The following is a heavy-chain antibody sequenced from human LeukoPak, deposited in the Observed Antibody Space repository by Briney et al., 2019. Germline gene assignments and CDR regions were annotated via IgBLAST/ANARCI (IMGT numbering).Heavy chain of an antibody. D-gene: IGHD2-15*01. CDR1: GGSISSYY. CDR2: IYYSGST. V-gene: IGHV4-59*01. Sequence: PSETLSLTCTVSGGSISSYYWSWIRQPPGKGLEWIGYIYYSGSTNYNPSLKSRVTISVDTSKNQFSLKLSSVTAADTAVYYCARGGCSGGSCYFYWFDPWGQGTLVTVS. CDR3: ARGGCSGGSCYFYWFDP. J-gene: IGHJ5*02.